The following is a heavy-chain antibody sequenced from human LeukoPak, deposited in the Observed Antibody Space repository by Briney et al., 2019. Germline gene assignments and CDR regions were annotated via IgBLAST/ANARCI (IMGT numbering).Heavy chain of an antibody. V-gene: IGHV3-9*01. CDR3: AKDMSGSGSSFDY. J-gene: IGHJ4*02. CDR2: ISWNSGSI. CDR1: GFTFDDYA. D-gene: IGHD3-10*01. Sequence: PGGSLRLSCAASGFTFDDYAMHWVRQAPGKGLEWVSGISWNSGSIGYADSVKGRFTISRDNAKNSLYLQMNSLRAEDTALYYCAKDMSGSGSSFDYWGQGTLVTVSS.